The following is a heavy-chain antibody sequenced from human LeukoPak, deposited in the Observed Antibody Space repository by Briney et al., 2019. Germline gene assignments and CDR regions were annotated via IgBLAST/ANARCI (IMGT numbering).Heavy chain of an antibody. CDR3: ARVVLTTVELRFDY. J-gene: IGHJ4*02. CDR1: GGSISSGGYY. CDR2: IYYSGST. D-gene: IGHD4-11*01. V-gene: IGHV4-31*03. Sequence: SETLSLTCTVSGGSISSGGYYWSWIRQPPGRGLEWIGYIYYSGSTDYNPSLKSRVTISVDTSKNQFSLHQSSVTAADTAVYYCARVVLTTVELRFDYWGQGSLVTVSS.